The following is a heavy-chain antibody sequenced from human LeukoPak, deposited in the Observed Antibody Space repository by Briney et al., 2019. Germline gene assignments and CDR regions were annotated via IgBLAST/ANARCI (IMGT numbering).Heavy chain of an antibody. J-gene: IGHJ4*02. CDR1: GFTFSSYA. V-gene: IGHV3-30-3*01. CDR2: ISYDGSNK. CDR3: ARELGDPGPFDY. D-gene: IGHD4-17*01. Sequence: PGRSLRLSCAASGFTFSSYAMHWVRQAPGKGLEWVAVISYDGSNKYYADSVKGRFTISRDNSKNTLYLQMNSLRAEDTAVYYCARELGDPGPFDYWGQGTLVTVPS.